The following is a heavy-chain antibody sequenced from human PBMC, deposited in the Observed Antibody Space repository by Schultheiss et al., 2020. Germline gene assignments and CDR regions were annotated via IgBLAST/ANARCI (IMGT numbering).Heavy chain of an antibody. CDR2: IKSKTDGGTT. Sequence: GGSLRLSCAASGFTFSNAWMNWVRQAPGKGLEWVGRIKSKTDGGTTDYAAPVKGRFTISRDDSKNTLYLQMNSLKTEDTAVYYCARAPHDSGYSYGYDYWGDGTLVTVSS. CDR1: GFTFSNAW. J-gene: IGHJ4*03. V-gene: IGHV3-15*07. CDR3: ARAPHDSGYSYGYDY. D-gene: IGHD5-18*01.